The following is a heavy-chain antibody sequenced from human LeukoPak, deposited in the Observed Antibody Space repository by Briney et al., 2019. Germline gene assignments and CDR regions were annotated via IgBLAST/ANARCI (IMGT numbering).Heavy chain of an antibody. Sequence: GGSLRLSCAASGFTFSSYAKSWVRQAPGKGLEWVSTISTSGGSTYYADSVKGRFTISRDNSKNTLYLQMNSLRAEDTAVYYCAKDRSQWLVWDKYYFDYWGQGTLVTVSS. CDR3: AKDRSQWLVWDKYYFDY. CDR2: ISTSGGST. D-gene: IGHD6-19*01. J-gene: IGHJ4*02. V-gene: IGHV3-23*01. CDR1: GFTFSSYA.